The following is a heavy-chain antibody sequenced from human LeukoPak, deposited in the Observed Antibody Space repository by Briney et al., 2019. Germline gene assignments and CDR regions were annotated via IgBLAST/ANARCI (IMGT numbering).Heavy chain of an antibody. CDR3: ASTVTHFDY. V-gene: IGHV3-48*01. J-gene: IGHJ4*02. CDR1: GFTFSSYS. D-gene: IGHD4-11*01. Sequence: GGSLRLSCAASGFTFSSYSMNWVRQAPGKGLEWVSYISSSSSTIYYADSVKGRFTISRDNAKNSLYLQMNSLRAEDTAVYYCASTVTHFDYWGQGTLVTVSS. CDR2: ISSSSSTI.